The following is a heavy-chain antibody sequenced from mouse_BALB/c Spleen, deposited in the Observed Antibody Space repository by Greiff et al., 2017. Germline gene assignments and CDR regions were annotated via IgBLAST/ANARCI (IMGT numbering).Heavy chain of an antibody. J-gene: IGHJ1*01. CDR1: GYTFTSYW. CDR3: ANYGSSYWYFDV. V-gene: IGHV1-7*01. CDR2: INPSTGYT. Sequence: VQLQQSGAELAKPGASVKMSCKASGYTFTSYWMHWVKQRPGQGLEWIGYINPSTGYTEYNQKFKDKATLTADKSSSTAYMQLSSLTSEDSAVYYCANYGSSYWYFDVWGAGTTVTVSS. D-gene: IGHD1-1*01.